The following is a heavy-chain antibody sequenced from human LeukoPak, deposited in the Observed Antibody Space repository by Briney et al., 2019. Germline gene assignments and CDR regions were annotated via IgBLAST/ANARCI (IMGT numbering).Heavy chain of an antibody. CDR1: GGSISSYY. Sequence: PSETLSLTCTVSGGSISSYYWSWIRQPPGKGLEWIGYIYCSGSTNYNPSLKSRVTISVDTSKNQFSLKLSSVTAADTAVYYCARIVATITSDAFDIWGQGTMVTVSS. D-gene: IGHD5-12*01. J-gene: IGHJ3*02. V-gene: IGHV4-59*01. CDR2: IYCSGST. CDR3: ARIVATITSDAFDI.